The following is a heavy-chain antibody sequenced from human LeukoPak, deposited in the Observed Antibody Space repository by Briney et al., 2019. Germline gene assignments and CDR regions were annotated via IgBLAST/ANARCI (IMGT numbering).Heavy chain of an antibody. CDR3: AKRGVVIRVFLVGFHKEAYYFDS. D-gene: IGHD3-10*01. J-gene: IGHJ4*02. V-gene: IGHV3-23*01. CDR1: GITLSNYG. Sequence: GGSLRLSCAVSGITLSNYGMNWVRQAPGKGLEWGAGLSGSGGGTNYADSVQGRFTISRDNPKNTLDLQMNSLRAEDTAVYFCAKRGVVIRVFLVGFHKEAYYFDSWGQGALVTVSS. CDR2: LSGSGGGT.